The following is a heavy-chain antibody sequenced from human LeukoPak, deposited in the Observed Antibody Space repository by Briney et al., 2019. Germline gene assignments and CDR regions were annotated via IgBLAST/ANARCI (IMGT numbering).Heavy chain of an antibody. D-gene: IGHD6-19*01. CDR1: GFTLSDAW. CDR3: TTARGSGPGYFHH. Sequence: PAGSLRLSCAASGFTLSDAWMTWVRQAPGKGLEWVGRIKSKNGGGTTDYAAPVKGRFTISKDDSKNTLYLQMNSLKTEDTAVYYCTTARGSGPGYFHHWGQGTLVTVSS. CDR2: IKSKNGGGTT. J-gene: IGHJ1*01. V-gene: IGHV3-15*01.